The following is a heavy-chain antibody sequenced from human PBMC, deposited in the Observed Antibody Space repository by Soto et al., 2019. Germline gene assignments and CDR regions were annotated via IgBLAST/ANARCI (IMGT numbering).Heavy chain of an antibody. V-gene: IGHV4-4*02. J-gene: IGHJ4*02. D-gene: IGHD3-10*01. CDR2: IYHSGIT. Sequence: SETLSLTCAVSGGSISSSNWWSWVRQPSGKGLEWIGEIYHSGITNYNPSLKGRVTISVDKSKNQFSLKLSSVTVADTAVYYCARVVAVRGVIIDYWGQGTLVTVSS. CDR1: GGSISSSNW. CDR3: ARVVAVRGVIIDY.